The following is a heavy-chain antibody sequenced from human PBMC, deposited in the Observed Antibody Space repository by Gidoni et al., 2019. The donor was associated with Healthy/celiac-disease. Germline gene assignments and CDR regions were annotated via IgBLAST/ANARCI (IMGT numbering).Heavy chain of an antibody. CDR1: GGTFRSYA. CDR2: IIPIFGTA. V-gene: IGHV1-69*01. J-gene: IGHJ6*02. CDR3: ARDLVAEYSSSWYGSYYYYGMDV. Sequence: QVQLVQSGAEVKKPGSSVKVSCKASGGTFRSYAISCVRQAPGQGLEWMGGIIPIFGTANYAQKFQGRVTITADESTSTAYMELSSLRSEDTAVYYCARDLVAEYSSSWYGSYYYYGMDVWGQGTTVTVSS. D-gene: IGHD6-13*01.